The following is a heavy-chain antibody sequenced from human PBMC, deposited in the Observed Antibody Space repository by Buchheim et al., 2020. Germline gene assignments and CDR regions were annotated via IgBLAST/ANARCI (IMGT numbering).Heavy chain of an antibody. Sequence: QVQLVESGGGLVKPGGSLRLSCAASGFTFSDYYMSWIRQAPGKGLEWVSYISSSGSTIYYADSVKGRFTISRDNATNTLYLQMNSLRAEDTAVYYCARSPSITIFGVVINPDYDYYYGMDVWGQGTT. J-gene: IGHJ6*02. CDR3: ARSPSITIFGVVINPDYDYYYGMDV. CDR1: GFTFSDYY. V-gene: IGHV3-11*01. D-gene: IGHD3-3*01. CDR2: ISSSGSTI.